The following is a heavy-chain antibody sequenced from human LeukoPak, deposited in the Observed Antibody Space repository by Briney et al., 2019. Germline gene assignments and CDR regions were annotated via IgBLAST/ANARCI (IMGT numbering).Heavy chain of an antibody. CDR3: AELGITMIGGV. D-gene: IGHD3-10*02. CDR2: ISLSSSSI. Sequence: GGSLRLSCAASGFTFSHYGMHWVRQAPGKGLEWVPYISLSSSSIYYADSLKGRFTISRDNAKNSLYLQMNSLRAEDTAVYYCAELGITMIGGVWGKGTTVTISS. CDR1: GFTFSHYG. J-gene: IGHJ6*04. V-gene: IGHV3-48*04.